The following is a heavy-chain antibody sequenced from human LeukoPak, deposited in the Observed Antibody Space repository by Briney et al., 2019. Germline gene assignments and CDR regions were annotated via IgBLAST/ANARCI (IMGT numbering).Heavy chain of an antibody. CDR1: GGSISSSSYY. CDR2: IYHSGST. V-gene: IGHV4-39*07. J-gene: IGHJ4*02. Sequence: KPSETLSLTCTVSGGSISSSSYYWGWIRQPPGKGLERIGYIYHSGSTYYNPSLKIRVTMSVVRAKNEFSLKLSSVTAADTTLYYCARAPASPSLDYWGQGTLVPVSS. CDR3: ARAPASPSLDY. D-gene: IGHD6-6*01.